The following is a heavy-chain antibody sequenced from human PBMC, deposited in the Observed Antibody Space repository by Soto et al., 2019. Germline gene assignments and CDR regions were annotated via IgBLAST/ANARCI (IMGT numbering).Heavy chain of an antibody. J-gene: IGHJ5*02. V-gene: IGHV4-30-2*01. CDR3: ARGRSTSGYPNFDP. D-gene: IGHD3-22*01. CDR2: IYHSGST. CDR1: CGSITTGDYS. Sequence: TLSLTCAVSCGSITTGDYSWNWIRQPPGKGLEWLGYIYHSGSTYYNPSLKGRATISVDRSKNHFSLRLSSVTAADTAVYYCARGRSTSGYPNFDPWGQGTLVTVSS.